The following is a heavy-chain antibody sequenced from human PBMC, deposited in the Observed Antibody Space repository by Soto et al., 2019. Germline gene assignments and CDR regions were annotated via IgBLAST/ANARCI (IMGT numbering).Heavy chain of an antibody. CDR2: VYDSGAT. D-gene: IGHD3-16*01. CDR1: GDSMTSPPYY. V-gene: IGHV4-39*02. Sequence: SETLSLTCNVSGDSMTSPPYYWGWLRQPPGKGLEWIGTVYDSGATYYNPSLRGRLTVSADTSKNYFSLRLTSVTAADTAVYYCARYDDWFDPWGQGILVTVSS. CDR3: ARYDDWFDP. J-gene: IGHJ5*02.